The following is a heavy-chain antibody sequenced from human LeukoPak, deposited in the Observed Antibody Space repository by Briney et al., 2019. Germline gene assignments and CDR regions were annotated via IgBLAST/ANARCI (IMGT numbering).Heavy chain of an antibody. J-gene: IGHJ4*02. Sequence: GGSLRLSCAASGFTFSSYSMNWVRQAPGKGLEWVSSISSSGSTIYYADSVKGRFTISRDNAKNSLYLQMNSLRAEDTAVYYCARDKYSGSYAPKGHLSGHDYWGQGTLVTVSS. V-gene: IGHV3-21*04. CDR2: ISSSGSTI. D-gene: IGHD1-26*01. CDR3: ARDKYSGSYAPKGHLSGHDY. CDR1: GFTFSSYS.